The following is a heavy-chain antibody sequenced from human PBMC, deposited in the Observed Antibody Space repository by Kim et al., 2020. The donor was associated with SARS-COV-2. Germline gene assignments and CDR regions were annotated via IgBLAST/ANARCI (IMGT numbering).Heavy chain of an antibody. CDR2: IRYTGGT. CDR1: GGSLNGYF. Sequence: SETLSLTCTVSGGSLNGYFWTWIRQSPEKGLEWIGYIRYTGGTEYNPSLKSRVTMSLDTSKNQFSLKVTSVAPADTAVYYCARLPDISGWPFDYWGQGTLVTVSS. J-gene: IGHJ4*02. V-gene: IGHV4-59*13. D-gene: IGHD6-19*01. CDR3: ARLPDISGWPFDY.